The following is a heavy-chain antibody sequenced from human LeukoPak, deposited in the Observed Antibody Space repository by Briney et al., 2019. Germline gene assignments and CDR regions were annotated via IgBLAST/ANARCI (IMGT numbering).Heavy chain of an antibody. V-gene: IGHV3-7*01. J-gene: IGHJ4*02. D-gene: IGHD3-10*01. Sequence: GGSLRLSCAASGFTFSSYWMSWVRQAPGKGLEWVANIEQDGSEKYYVDSVKGRFTISRDNAKNSLYLQMNSLRAEDTAVYYCARDAQLTMVRGDYWGQGTLVTVSS. CDR3: ARDAQLTMVRGDY. CDR1: GFTFSSYW. CDR2: IEQDGSEK.